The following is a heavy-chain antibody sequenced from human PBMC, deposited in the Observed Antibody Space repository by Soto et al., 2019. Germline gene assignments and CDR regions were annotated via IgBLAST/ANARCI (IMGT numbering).Heavy chain of an antibody. CDR3: ARGRVYSGYDYPTADWYFDL. D-gene: IGHD5-12*01. CDR2: INHSGST. J-gene: IGHJ2*01. CDR1: GGSFSGYY. Sequence: QVQLQQWGAGLLKPSETLSLTCAVYGGSFSGYYWSWIRQPPGKGLEWIGEINHSGSTNYNPSLNSRVTISVATSKNQFSLQLSSVTAADTAVYYCARGRVYSGYDYPTADWYFDLWGRGTLVTVSS. V-gene: IGHV4-34*01.